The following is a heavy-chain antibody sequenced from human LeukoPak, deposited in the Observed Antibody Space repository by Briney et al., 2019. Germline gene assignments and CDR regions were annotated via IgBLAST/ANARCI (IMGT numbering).Heavy chain of an antibody. CDR3: ARGSEYYYDSSNFDY. D-gene: IGHD3-22*01. J-gene: IGHJ4*02. CDR1: GGSISSYY. CDR2: IYYSGST. Sequence: SETLSLTCTVSGGSISSYYWSWIRQLPGKGLEWIGYIYYSGSTNYNPSLKSRVTISVDTSKNQFSLKLSSVTAADTAVYYCARGSEYYYDSSNFDYWGQGTLVTVSS. V-gene: IGHV4-59*01.